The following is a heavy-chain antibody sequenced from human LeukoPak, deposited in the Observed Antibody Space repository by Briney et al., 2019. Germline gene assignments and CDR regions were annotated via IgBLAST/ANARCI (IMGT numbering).Heavy chain of an antibody. CDR2: ISAYNGNT. Sequence: GASVKVSCKASGYTFTSYGISWVRQAPGQGLEWMGWISAYNGNTNYAQKLQGRVTMTTDTSTSTAYMELRSLRSDDTAVYYCASGTLPRYYYGSRSYPQGESYFDYWGQGTLVTVSS. CDR1: GYTFTSYG. D-gene: IGHD3-10*01. CDR3: ASGTLPRYYYGSRSYPQGESYFDY. V-gene: IGHV1-18*01. J-gene: IGHJ4*02.